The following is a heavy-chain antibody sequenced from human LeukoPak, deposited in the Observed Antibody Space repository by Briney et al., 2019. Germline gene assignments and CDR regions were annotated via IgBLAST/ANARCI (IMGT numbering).Heavy chain of an antibody. CDR3: ARLPQHIVVVTAIQASDY. Sequence: PSQTLSLTCTVSGGSISSGGYYWSWIRQHPGKGLEWIGYIYYSGSTYYNPSLKSRVTISVDTSKNQFSLKLSSVTAADTAVYYCARLPQHIVVVTAIQASDYWGQGTLVTVSS. V-gene: IGHV4-31*03. J-gene: IGHJ4*02. D-gene: IGHD2-21*02. CDR1: GGSISSGGYY. CDR2: IYYSGST.